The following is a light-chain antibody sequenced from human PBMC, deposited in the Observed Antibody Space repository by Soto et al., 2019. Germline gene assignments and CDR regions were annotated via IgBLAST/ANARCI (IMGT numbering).Light chain of an antibody. CDR3: SAYAGSLYV. CDR1: SSDLGGYNS. Sequence: QSVLTQSPSASGSPGQSVTISCTGTSSDLGGYNSVSWYQQHPGKAPKVMIYDVTKRPSGVPDRFSGSKSGNTASLTVSALQAEEEADYYCSAYAGSLYVFGTGTKVTVL. CDR2: DVT. J-gene: IGLJ1*01. V-gene: IGLV2-8*01.